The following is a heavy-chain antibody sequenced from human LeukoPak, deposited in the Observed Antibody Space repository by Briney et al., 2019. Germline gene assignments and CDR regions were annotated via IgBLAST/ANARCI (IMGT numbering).Heavy chain of an antibody. CDR1: GGSISSYY. CDR2: IYTSGST. J-gene: IGHJ5*02. Sequence: PSETLSLTCTVSGGSISSYYGSWIRQPPGKGLEWIGYIYTSGSTNYNPSLKSRVTISVDTSKNQFSLKLSSVTAADTAVYYCARQTYSKNNWFDPWGQGTLVTVSS. CDR3: ARQTYSKNNWFDP. V-gene: IGHV4-4*09. D-gene: IGHD4-11*01.